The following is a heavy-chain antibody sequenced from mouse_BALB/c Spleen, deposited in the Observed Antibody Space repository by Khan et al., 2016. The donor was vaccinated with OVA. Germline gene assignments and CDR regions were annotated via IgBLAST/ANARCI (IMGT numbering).Heavy chain of an antibody. CDR1: GYSITSDYA. CDR3: ARDGSRDKDAMDY. CDR2: ISSSGST. V-gene: IGHV3-2*02. J-gene: IGHJ4*01. D-gene: IGHD2-3*01. Sequence: VQLKQSGPGLVKPSQSLSLTCTVTGYSITSDYAWNWLRQFPGNKLEWMGYISSSGSTNYNPALKSRISITRDTSKNQFFLQLNSVTTEDTATYCCARDGSRDKDAMDYWGQGTSVTGSS.